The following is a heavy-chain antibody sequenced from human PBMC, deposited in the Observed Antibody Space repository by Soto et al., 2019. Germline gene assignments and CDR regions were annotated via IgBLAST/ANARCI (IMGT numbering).Heavy chain of an antibody. CDR3: ARAPYDCSGYYYVWWFDP. D-gene: IGHD3-22*01. CDR2: IYYSGST. J-gene: IGHJ5*02. CDR1: GGSISSYY. Sequence: SETLSLTCTVSGGSISSYYWSWIRQPPGKGLEWIGYIYYSGSTNYNPSLKSRVTISVDTSKNQFSLKLSSVTAADTAVYYCARAPYDCSGYYYVWWFDPWGQGTLVTVSS. V-gene: IGHV4-59*01.